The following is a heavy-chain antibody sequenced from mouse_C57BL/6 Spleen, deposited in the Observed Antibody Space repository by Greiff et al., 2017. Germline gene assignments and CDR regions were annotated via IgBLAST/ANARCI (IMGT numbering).Heavy chain of an antibody. CDR1: GFTFSSYT. D-gene: IGHD2-3*01. Sequence: EVQRVESGGGLVKPGGSLKLSCAASGFTFSSYTMSWVRQTPEKRLEWVATISGGGGNTYYPDSVKGRFTISRDNAKNTLYLQMSSLRSEDTALYYGARHNGYYWFAYWGQGTLVTVSA. CDR2: ISGGGGNT. V-gene: IGHV5-9*01. J-gene: IGHJ3*01. CDR3: ARHNGYYWFAY.